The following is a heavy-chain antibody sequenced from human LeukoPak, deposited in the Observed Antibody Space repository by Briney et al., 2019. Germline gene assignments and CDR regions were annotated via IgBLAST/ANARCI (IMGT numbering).Heavy chain of an antibody. V-gene: IGHV4-61*02. CDR1: GGSISSSSYY. D-gene: IGHD2-21*02. Sequence: SETLSLTCTVSGGSISSSSYYWSWIRQPAGKGLEWIGRIYTSGSTNYNPSLKSRVTMSVDTSKNQFSLKLSSVTAADTAVYYCARGAYCGGDCYWFDYWGQGTLVTVSS. J-gene: IGHJ4*02. CDR2: IYTSGST. CDR3: ARGAYCGGDCYWFDY.